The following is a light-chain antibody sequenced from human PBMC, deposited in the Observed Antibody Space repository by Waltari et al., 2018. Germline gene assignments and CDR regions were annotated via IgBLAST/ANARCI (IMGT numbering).Light chain of an antibody. CDR3: SSYAGSNLVV. CDR1: SSDGGGYNY. J-gene: IGLJ2*01. V-gene: IGLV2-8*01. Sequence: QSALAQPPSASGSPGQSVTISCTGTSSDGGGYNYVSWYQQHPGKAPKLMIYEVSKRPSGVTDRFSGSKSGNPASLTVSGLQAEDEAAYYCSSYAGSNLVVFGGGTKVSVL. CDR2: EVS.